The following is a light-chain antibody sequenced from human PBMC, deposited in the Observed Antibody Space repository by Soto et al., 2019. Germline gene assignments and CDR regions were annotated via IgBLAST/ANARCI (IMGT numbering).Light chain of an antibody. Sequence: EIVLTQSPGTLSLSPGERATLSCRSSQSVSSNYLAWYQQKPDQAPRLVIYDVSGRATGIPDRFSGSGSGTGFTLTISRLEPEDFAVYYCQQYGSSPTFGQGTKVEIK. CDR1: QSVSSNY. CDR3: QQYGSSPT. V-gene: IGKV3-20*01. J-gene: IGKJ1*01. CDR2: DVS.